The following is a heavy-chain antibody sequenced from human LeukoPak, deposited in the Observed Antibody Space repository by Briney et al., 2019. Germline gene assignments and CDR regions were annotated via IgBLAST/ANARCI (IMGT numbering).Heavy chain of an antibody. J-gene: IGHJ4*02. Sequence: PGGSLRLSCAASGFTVSRNYMSWVRQAPGKGLEWVSVIYSGGRTYYADSVKGRFTISRDNSKNTLYLQMNSLRAEDTAVYYCAKDLTTYYYDSSGLFDYWGQGTLVTVSS. D-gene: IGHD3-22*01. CDR2: IYSGGRT. CDR1: GFTVSRNY. CDR3: AKDLTTYYYDSSGLFDY. V-gene: IGHV3-66*02.